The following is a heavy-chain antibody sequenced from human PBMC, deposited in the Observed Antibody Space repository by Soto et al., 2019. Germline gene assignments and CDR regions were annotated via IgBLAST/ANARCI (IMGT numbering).Heavy chain of an antibody. Sequence: GASVKVSCEASGYTFASYDSNWVRQATGQGLEWMGWMNPNSGNTGYAQKFQGRVTMTRNSSITTAYMELSSLRSEDTVVYYCAREMITRGMDVWGQGLTVTVSS. CDR3: AREMITRGMDV. CDR1: GYTFASYD. D-gene: IGHD1-20*01. CDR2: MNPNSGNT. V-gene: IGHV1-8*01. J-gene: IGHJ6*02.